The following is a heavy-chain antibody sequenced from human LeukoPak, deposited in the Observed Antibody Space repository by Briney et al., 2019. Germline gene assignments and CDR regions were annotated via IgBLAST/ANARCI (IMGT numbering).Heavy chain of an antibody. CDR3: AREVAPGGFAY. Sequence: ASVKVSFKASGYTFTGYYMHWVRQAPGQGLEWMGWINTNTGNPTYAQGFTGRFVFSLDTSVSTAYLQISSLKAEDTAVYYCAREVAPGGFAYWGQGNLVTVSS. D-gene: IGHD4-23*01. CDR2: INTNTGNP. J-gene: IGHJ4*02. V-gene: IGHV7-4-1*02. CDR1: GYTFTGYY.